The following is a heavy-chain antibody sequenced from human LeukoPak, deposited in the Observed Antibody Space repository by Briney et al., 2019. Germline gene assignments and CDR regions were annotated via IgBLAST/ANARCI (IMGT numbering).Heavy chain of an antibody. CDR3: ARDVYGDYFDY. V-gene: IGHV3-30*04. CDR2: ISYDGSNK. Sequence: GRSLRLSCAASGFTLSSYAMHWVRQAPGKGLEWVAVISYDGSNKYYADSVKGRFTISRDNSKNTLYLQMNSLRAEDTAVYYCARDVYGDYFDYWGQGTLVTVSS. CDR1: GFTLSSYA. J-gene: IGHJ4*02. D-gene: IGHD4-17*01.